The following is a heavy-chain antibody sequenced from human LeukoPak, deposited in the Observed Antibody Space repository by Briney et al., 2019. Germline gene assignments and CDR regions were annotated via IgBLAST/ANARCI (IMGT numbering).Heavy chain of an antibody. D-gene: IGHD2-2*01. J-gene: IGHJ6*02. CDR2: IYYSGST. Sequence: SETLSLTCTVSGGSISSSSYYWGWIRQPPGKGLEWIRSIYYSGSTYYNPSPKSRVTISVDTSKNQFSLKLSSVTAADTAVYYCARLTDCSSTSCYYYYYGMDVWGQGTTVTVSS. V-gene: IGHV4-39*01. CDR3: ARLTDCSSTSCYYYYYGMDV. CDR1: GGSISSSSYY.